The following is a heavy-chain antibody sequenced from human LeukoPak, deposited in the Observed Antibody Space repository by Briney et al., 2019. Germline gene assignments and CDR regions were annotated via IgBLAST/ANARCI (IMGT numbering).Heavy chain of an antibody. J-gene: IGHJ4*02. CDR2: ISSSSTYT. Sequence: PGGSLRLSCAASGFTFSDYYMSWIRQAPGKGLGWVSYISSSSTYTNYADSVKGRFTISRDNAKNSLYLQMNSLRAEDTAVYYCARVDSGSYPFDNWGQGTLVTVSS. CDR1: GFTFSDYY. V-gene: IGHV3-11*05. CDR3: ARVDSGSYPFDN. D-gene: IGHD1-26*01.